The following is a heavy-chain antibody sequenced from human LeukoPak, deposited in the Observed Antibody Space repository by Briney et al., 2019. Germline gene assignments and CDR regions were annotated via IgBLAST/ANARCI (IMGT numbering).Heavy chain of an antibody. Sequence: GGSLRLSCGASGFTFSTNAMSWVRQAPGKGLEWGSGVSDGGGRTFYAESVKGRFTVSRDNSKNTLYLRMNSLRAEDTAIYYCTKNQILDDSGSWYAFWGQGTLVTVSS. V-gene: IGHV3-23*01. J-gene: IGHJ4*02. CDR2: VSDGGGRT. CDR1: GFTFSTNA. CDR3: TKNQILDDSGSWYAF. D-gene: IGHD6-13*01.